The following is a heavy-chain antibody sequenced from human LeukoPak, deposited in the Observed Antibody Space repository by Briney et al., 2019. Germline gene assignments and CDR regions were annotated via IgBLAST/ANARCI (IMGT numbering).Heavy chain of an antibody. V-gene: IGHV3-23*01. CDR3: AKESDYDFWSAYYTG. J-gene: IGHJ6*02. D-gene: IGHD3-3*01. CDR2: IIGSGGST. CDR1: GFIFSSYA. Sequence: GSLRLSCEASGFIFSSYAMSWVRQAPGKGLEWVSGIIGSGGSTYYADSVKGRFTISRDSSKNTLYLHMNTLRAEDTAVYYCAKESDYDFWSAYYTGWGQGTTVTVAS.